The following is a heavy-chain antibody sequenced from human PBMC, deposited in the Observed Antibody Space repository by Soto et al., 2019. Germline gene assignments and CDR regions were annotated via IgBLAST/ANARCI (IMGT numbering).Heavy chain of an antibody. CDR1: GGSISSYY. D-gene: IGHD4-17*01. V-gene: IGHV4-59*01. J-gene: IGHJ3*02. CDR2: IYYSGST. CDR3: ARDASGGDYVTEDAFDI. Sequence: SETLSLTCTVSGGSISSYYWSWIRQPPGKGLEWIGYIYYSGSTNYNPSLKSRVTISVDTSKNQFSLKLSSVTAADTAVYYCARDASGGDYVTEDAFDIWGQGTMVTVSS.